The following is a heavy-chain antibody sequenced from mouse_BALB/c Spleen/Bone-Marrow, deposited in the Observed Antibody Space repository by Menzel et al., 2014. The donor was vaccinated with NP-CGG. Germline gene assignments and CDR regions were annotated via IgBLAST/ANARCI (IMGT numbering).Heavy chain of an antibody. V-gene: IGHV5-6-4*01. Sequence: EVKLQESGGGLVKPGGSLKLSCAASGFTSSSHSMSWVRQTPEKRLEWVATISSGGHYTYYPDSVKGRFTISRDNAKNTLYLQMSSLKSEDTAMYYCSKDGGYDYSYYFDYWGQGTTLTVSS. CDR1: GFTSSSHS. CDR2: ISSGGHYT. J-gene: IGHJ2*01. CDR3: SKDGGYDYSYYFDY. D-gene: IGHD2-4*01.